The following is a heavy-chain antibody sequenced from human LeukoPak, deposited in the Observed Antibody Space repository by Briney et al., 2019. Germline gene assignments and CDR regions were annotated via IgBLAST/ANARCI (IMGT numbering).Heavy chain of an antibody. CDR2: IYYSGST. Sequence: PSETLSLTCTVSGGSISSYYWSWIRQPPGKGLEWIGYIYYSGSTNYNPSLKSRVTVSVDTSKNQFSLKLSSVTAADTAVYYYARDSSGYREFDYWGQGTLVTVSS. J-gene: IGHJ4*02. D-gene: IGHD3-22*01. V-gene: IGHV4-59*01. CDR3: ARDSSGYREFDY. CDR1: GGSISSYY.